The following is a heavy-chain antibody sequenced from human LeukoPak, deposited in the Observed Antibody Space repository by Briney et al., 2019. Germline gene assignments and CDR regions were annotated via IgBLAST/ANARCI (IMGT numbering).Heavy chain of an antibody. V-gene: IGHV3-23*01. CDR3: AKATSRDGNNKDFDI. CDR2: ISDTGDST. D-gene: IGHD5-24*01. Sequence: GGSLRLSCAASGFTFNNYAMNWVRQAPGKGLGWVSAISDTGDSTYYADSVKGRFTISRDNSKNTLYLQMKTLRAEDTAVYYCAKATSRDGNNKDFDIWGQGTMATVSS. J-gene: IGHJ3*02. CDR1: GFTFNNYA.